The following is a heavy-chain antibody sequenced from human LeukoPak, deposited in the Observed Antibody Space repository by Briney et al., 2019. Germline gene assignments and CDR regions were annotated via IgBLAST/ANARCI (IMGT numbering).Heavy chain of an antibody. J-gene: IGHJ6*04. CDR1: GFTFSSYE. D-gene: IGHD3-10*02. CDR3: AELGITMIGGV. CDR2: ISSSGSTI. Sequence: GGSLRLSCAASGFTFSSYEMNWVRQAPGKGLEWVSYISSSGSTIYYADSVKGRSTISRDSAKNSLYLQMNSLRAEDTAVYYCAELGITMIGGVWGKGTTVTVSS. V-gene: IGHV3-48*03.